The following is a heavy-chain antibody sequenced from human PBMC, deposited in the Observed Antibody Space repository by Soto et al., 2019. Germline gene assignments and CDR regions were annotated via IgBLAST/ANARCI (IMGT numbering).Heavy chain of an antibody. Sequence: EVQVLESGGGLVQPGGSLRLSCAASGFTFSSYAMTWVRQAPGKGLEWISSISDGGDGSYYADSVKGRFTLSRDNSKNTLSLQMNSLRADDTAVYYSAKGGIGRAPGLEYWGQGTPVTVSS. CDR1: GFTFSSYA. CDR3: AKGGIGRAPGLEY. J-gene: IGHJ4*02. D-gene: IGHD2-21*01. V-gene: IGHV3-23*01. CDR2: ISDGGDGS.